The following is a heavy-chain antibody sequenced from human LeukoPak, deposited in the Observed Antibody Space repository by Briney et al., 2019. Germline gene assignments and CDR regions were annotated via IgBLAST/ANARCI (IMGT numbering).Heavy chain of an antibody. Sequence: GGSLRLSCAASGFIFSNYEMTWVRQAPGKGLEWVSYISGSGNTKYYADSVTGRFTISRDKAKNSMYLQMNSLRAEDTSVYYCARTLAGTTSFHYGMDVWGQGTTVTVSS. D-gene: IGHD1-7*01. V-gene: IGHV3-48*03. CDR3: ARTLAGTTSFHYGMDV. J-gene: IGHJ6*02. CDR2: ISGSGNTK. CDR1: GFIFSNYE.